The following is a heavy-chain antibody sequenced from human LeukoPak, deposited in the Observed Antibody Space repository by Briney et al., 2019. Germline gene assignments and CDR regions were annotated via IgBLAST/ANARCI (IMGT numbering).Heavy chain of an antibody. CDR3: ARSPSSWGHGVDY. V-gene: IGHV4-39*07. D-gene: IGHD7-27*01. J-gene: IGHJ4*02. CDR2: IYYSGST. Sequence: SETLSLTCTVSGGSISTSNYYWGWIRQPPGKGLEWIGSIYYSGSTYDNPSLKTRVTISVDTSKNPFSLNLSSVTAADTAVYYCARSPSSWGHGVDYWGQGTLVTVSS. CDR1: GGSISTSNYY.